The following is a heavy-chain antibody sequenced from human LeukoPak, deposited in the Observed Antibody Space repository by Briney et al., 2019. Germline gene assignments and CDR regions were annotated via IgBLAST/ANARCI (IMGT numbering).Heavy chain of an antibody. D-gene: IGHD6-13*01. CDR2: ISGSGGST. Sequence: QHGGSLRLSCAASGLTFSSYAMSWVRQAPGKGLEWVSAISGSGGSTYYADSVKGRFTISRDNSKNTLYLQMNSLRAEDTAVYYCATGYSSSWYSYYYYYGMDVWGQGTTVTVSS. V-gene: IGHV3-23*01. CDR1: GLTFSSYA. CDR3: ATGYSSSWYSYYYYYGMDV. J-gene: IGHJ6*02.